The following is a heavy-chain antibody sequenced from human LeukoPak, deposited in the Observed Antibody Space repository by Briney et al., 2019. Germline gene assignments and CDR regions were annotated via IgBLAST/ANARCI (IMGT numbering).Heavy chain of an antibody. CDR1: GGSISIISSSTYS. CDR3: ARQLPTAAADTRGYFDY. V-gene: IGHV4-39*01. Sequence: PSETLSLTCTVYGGSISIISSSTYSWGWIRQAPGKGLEWIGSLYYGENSHYNPSLKSRATLSVDTSNNQFSLKLTSVTAADAAVYFCARQLPTAAADTRGYFDYWGQGTVVTVSS. D-gene: IGHD6-25*01. J-gene: IGHJ4*02. CDR2: LYYGENS.